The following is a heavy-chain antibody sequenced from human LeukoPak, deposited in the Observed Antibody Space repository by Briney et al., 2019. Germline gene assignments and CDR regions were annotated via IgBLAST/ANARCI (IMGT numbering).Heavy chain of an antibody. D-gene: IGHD2-15*01. J-gene: IGHJ6*02. Sequence: SVKVSCKASGFTFTISAMQWVRQARGQRLEWIGWIVVGSGNTNYAQKFQERVTITRDMSTSTAYMELSSLRSEDTAVYYCAADEGGRYCSGGSCYSYYYYGMDVWGQGTTVTVSS. V-gene: IGHV1-58*02. CDR3: AADEGGRYCSGGSCYSYYYYGMDV. CDR1: GFTFTISA. CDR2: IVVGSGNT.